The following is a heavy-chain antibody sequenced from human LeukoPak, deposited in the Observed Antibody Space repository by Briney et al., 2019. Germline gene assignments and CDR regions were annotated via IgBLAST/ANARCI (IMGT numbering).Heavy chain of an antibody. CDR1: GFTFSSYD. V-gene: IGHV3-13*01. CDR3: ARTAGNYDFWSGYYSTYYFDY. D-gene: IGHD3-3*01. J-gene: IGHJ4*02. CDR2: IGTAGDT. Sequence: GGSLRLSCAASGFTFSSYDMHWVRQATGKGLEWASAIGTAGDTYYPGSVKGRFTISRENAKNSLYLQMNSLRAEDTAVYYCARTAGNYDFWSGYYSTYYFDYWGQGTLVTVSS.